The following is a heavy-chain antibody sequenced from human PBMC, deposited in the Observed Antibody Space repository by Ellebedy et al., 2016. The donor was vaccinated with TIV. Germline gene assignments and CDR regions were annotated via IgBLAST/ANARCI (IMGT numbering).Heavy chain of an antibody. D-gene: IGHD2-15*01. CDR2: ISSSSSYI. CDR3: ARIPRIVECYMDV. J-gene: IGHJ6*03. CDR1: GFTFSSYS. Sequence: GGSLRLXCAASGFTFSSYSMNWVRQAPGKGLEWVSSISSSSSYIYYADSVKGRFTISRDNAKNSLYLQMNSLRAEDTAVYYCARIPRIVECYMDVWGKGTTVTVSS. V-gene: IGHV3-21*01.